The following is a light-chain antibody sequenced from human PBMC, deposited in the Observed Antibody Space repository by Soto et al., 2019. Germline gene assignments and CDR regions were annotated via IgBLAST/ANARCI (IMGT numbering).Light chain of an antibody. CDR2: VAS. CDR1: QSVSSY. CDR3: QQYGSSWT. Sequence: EIVLTQSPATLSLSPGERATLSCRASQSVSSYLAWYQQKPGQAPSLLIYVASSRATGIPDRFSGSGSGTDFTLTISRLEPEDFAVYYCQQYGSSWTFGQGTKVDIK. V-gene: IGKV3-20*01. J-gene: IGKJ1*01.